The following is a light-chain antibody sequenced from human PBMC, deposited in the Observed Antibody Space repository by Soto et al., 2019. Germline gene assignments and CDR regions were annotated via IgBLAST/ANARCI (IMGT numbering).Light chain of an antibody. V-gene: IGLV3-25*03. CDR3: QSADSSGPRV. CDR2: KDS. J-gene: IGLJ2*01. Sequence: YELTQPPSVSVSPGQTARITCSGDALPKKYAYWYQQKPGQAPVVVIYKDSERPSGIPERFSGSSSGTTVTLTISGVQAEDEADYYCQSADSSGPRVFGGGTKVTVL. CDR1: ALPKKY.